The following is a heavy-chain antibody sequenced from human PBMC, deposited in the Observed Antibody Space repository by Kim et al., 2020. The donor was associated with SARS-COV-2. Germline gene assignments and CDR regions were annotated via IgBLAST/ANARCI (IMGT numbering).Heavy chain of an antibody. CDR2: IKQDGSEK. J-gene: IGHJ6*03. CDR1: GFTFSGSA. Sequence: GGSLRLSCAASGFTFSGSAMHWVRQAPGKGLEWVANIKQDGSEKYYVDSVKGRFTISRDNAKNSLYLQMNSLRAEDTAVYYCARGGGDGTIFGVVITYDYVGAWGKGTTVTVSS. V-gene: IGHV3-7*01. D-gene: IGHD3-3*01. CDR3: ARGGGDGTIFGVVITYDYVGA.